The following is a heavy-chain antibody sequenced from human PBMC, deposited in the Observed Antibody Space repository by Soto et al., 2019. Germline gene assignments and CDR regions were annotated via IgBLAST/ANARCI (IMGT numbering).Heavy chain of an antibody. CDR1: GGSISSSSYY. V-gene: IGHV4-39*01. CDR2: IYYSGST. D-gene: IGHD6-6*01. CDR3: ARQDGDGSSDGMDV. Sequence: QLQLQESGPGLVKPSETLSLTCTVSGGSISSSSYYWGWIRQPPGKGLEWIGRIYYSGSTYYNPSLKSRVTISVDTSKNQFSLKLSSVTAADTAVYYCARQDGDGSSDGMDVWGQGTTVTVSS. J-gene: IGHJ6*02.